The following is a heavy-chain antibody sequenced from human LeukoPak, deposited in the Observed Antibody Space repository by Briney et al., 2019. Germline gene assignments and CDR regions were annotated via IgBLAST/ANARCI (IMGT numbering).Heavy chain of an antibody. J-gene: IGHJ6*02. CDR1: GGSISSSSYY. V-gene: IGHV4-39*07. D-gene: IGHD5-12*01. CDR3: ARGRDIVATNIPGPSVTIHYYYYGMDV. CDR2: IYYSGST. Sequence: KPSETLSLTCTVSGGSISSSSYYWGWIRQPPGKGLEWIGSIYYSGSTYYNPSLKSRVTISVDTSKNQFSLKLSSVTAADTAVYYCARGRDIVATNIPGPSVTIHYYYYGMDVWGQGTTVTVSS.